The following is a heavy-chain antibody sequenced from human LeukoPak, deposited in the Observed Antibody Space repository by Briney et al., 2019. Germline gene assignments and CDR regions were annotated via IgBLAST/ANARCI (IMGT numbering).Heavy chain of an antibody. CDR2: IYPGDSDT. D-gene: IGHD6-6*01. CDR3: ARGRIYSSSASVGY. V-gene: IGHV5-51*01. Sequence: GESLKISCKGPGYSFPTYWIAWVRQMPGKGLEWMGIIYPGDSDTRYSPSFQGQVTISADKSVTTAYLQWSSLKASDTAMYYCARGRIYSSSASVGYWGQGTLVTVSS. J-gene: IGHJ4*02. CDR1: GYSFPTYW.